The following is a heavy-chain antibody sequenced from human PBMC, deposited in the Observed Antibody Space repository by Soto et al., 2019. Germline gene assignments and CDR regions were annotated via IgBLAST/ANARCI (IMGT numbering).Heavy chain of an antibody. Sequence: VGSLRLSCAASGFTFSSYAMSWVRQAPGKGLEWVSAISGSGGSTYYADSVKGRFTISRDNSKNTLYLQMNSLRAEDTAVYYCATRRNLYCSGGSCYDLYYYYYYGMDVWGQGTTVTVSS. CDR3: ATRRNLYCSGGSCYDLYYYYYYGMDV. CDR1: GFTFSSYA. J-gene: IGHJ6*02. V-gene: IGHV3-23*01. CDR2: ISGSGGST. D-gene: IGHD2-15*01.